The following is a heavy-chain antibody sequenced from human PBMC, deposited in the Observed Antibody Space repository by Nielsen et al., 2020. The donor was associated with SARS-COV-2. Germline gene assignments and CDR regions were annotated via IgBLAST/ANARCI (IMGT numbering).Heavy chain of an antibody. D-gene: IGHD5-24*01. J-gene: IGHJ4*02. CDR1: GASISRGDYY. CDR2: IYYSGST. Sequence: SETLSLTCTVSGASISRGDYYWSWIRQPPGKGLEWIGYIYYSGSTNYNPSLKSRVTISVDTSKNQFSLKLSSVTAADTAVYYCARVVGMATKFFDYWGQGTLVTVSS. CDR3: ARVVGMATKFFDY. V-gene: IGHV4-61*08.